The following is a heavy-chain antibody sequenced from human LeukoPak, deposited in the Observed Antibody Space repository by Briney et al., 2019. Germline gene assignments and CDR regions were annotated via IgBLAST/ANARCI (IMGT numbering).Heavy chain of an antibody. D-gene: IGHD1-26*01. CDR3: ARGTRPRVGATGSFDY. J-gene: IGHJ4*02. V-gene: IGHV4-39*01. Sequence: SETLSITCTVSGGSISSSSYYWGWIRQPPGKGLEWIGSIYYSGSTYYNPSLKSRVTISVDTSKNQFSLKLSSVTAADTAVYYCARGTRPRVGATGSFDYWGQGTLVTVSS. CDR2: IYYSGST. CDR1: GGSISSSSYY.